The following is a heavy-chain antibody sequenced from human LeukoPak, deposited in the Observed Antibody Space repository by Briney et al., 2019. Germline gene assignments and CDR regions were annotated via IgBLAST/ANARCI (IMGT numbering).Heavy chain of an antibody. CDR1: GYTFTGYY. Sequence: ASVKVSCKASGYTFTGYYMHWVRQAPGQGLEWMGWINPNSGGTNYAQKFQRRVTMTRDTSISTAYMELSRLRSDDTAVYYCARFDDYGDYSRAFDIWGQGTMVTVSS. V-gene: IGHV1-2*02. J-gene: IGHJ3*02. D-gene: IGHD4-17*01. CDR3: ARFDDYGDYSRAFDI. CDR2: INPNSGGT.